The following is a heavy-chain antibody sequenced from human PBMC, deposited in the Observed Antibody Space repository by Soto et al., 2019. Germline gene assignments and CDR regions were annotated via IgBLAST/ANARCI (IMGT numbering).Heavy chain of an antibody. V-gene: IGHV4-30-4*01. Sequence: QVQLQESGPGLVKPSQTLSLTCTVSGGSISSGDYYWSWIRQPPGKGLEWIGSIYYSGSTYYNPSPKXRXTXSXHTSKNQFSLKLNSVTAADTAVYYCASRHSSPYFDYWGQGTLVTVSS. CDR1: GGSISSGDYY. CDR2: IYYSGST. CDR3: ASRHSSPYFDY. J-gene: IGHJ4*02. D-gene: IGHD6-13*01.